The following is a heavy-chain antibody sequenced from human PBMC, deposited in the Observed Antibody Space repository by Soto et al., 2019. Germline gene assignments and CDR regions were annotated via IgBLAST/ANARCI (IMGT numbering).Heavy chain of an antibody. J-gene: IGHJ5*02. CDR3: AKARTRVGSNWFDP. CDR2: ISGSGGST. D-gene: IGHD3-10*01. V-gene: IGHV3-23*01. Sequence: EVQLLESGGGLVQPGGSLRLSCAASGFTFSSYAMSWVRQAPGKGLEWVSAISGSGGSTYYADSVKGRFTISRDNSRNTMYLQMNSLRAEDTAVYYCAKARTRVGSNWFDPWGQGTLVTVSS. CDR1: GFTFSSYA.